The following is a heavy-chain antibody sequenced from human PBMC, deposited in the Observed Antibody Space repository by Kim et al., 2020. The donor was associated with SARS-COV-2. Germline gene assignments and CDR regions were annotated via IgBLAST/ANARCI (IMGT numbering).Heavy chain of an antibody. V-gene: IGHV3-23*01. D-gene: IGHD3-22*01. CDR3: AKLNYYDSSGYYVYFDY. J-gene: IGHJ4*02. Sequence: VKGRLTISRDNSKNTLYLKMNTLRAEDTAVYYCAKLNYYDSSGYYVYFDYWGQGTLVTVSS.